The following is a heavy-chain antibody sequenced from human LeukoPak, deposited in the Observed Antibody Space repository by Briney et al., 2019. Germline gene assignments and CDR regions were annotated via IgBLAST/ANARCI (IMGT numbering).Heavy chain of an antibody. V-gene: IGHV1-24*01. Sequence: GASVKVSCKVAGYTLTELSIHWVRQAPGRGLEWMGGFDPEEGKTIYAEKLQGRGARTEGRSADTDYMELSSLRSDDTAVYYCATLKYYYGSGSRDYYYGMDVWGQGTTVTVSS. D-gene: IGHD3-10*01. CDR3: ATLKYYYGSGSRDYYYGMDV. CDR1: GYTLTELS. CDR2: FDPEEGKT. J-gene: IGHJ6*02.